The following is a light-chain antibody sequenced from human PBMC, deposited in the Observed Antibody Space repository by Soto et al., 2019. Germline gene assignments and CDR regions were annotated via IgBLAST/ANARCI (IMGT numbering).Light chain of an antibody. Sequence: EIVLTQSPGTLSLSPGERATLSCRASQSVSSSYLAWYQQKPGQAPRLLIYGAFNRATGIPDRFSGSGSGTDFTLTISRLEPEDFAVYYCQQFDNSQWTFGQGTKVDIK. V-gene: IGKV3-20*01. CDR1: QSVSSSY. CDR3: QQFDNSQWT. J-gene: IGKJ1*01. CDR2: GAF.